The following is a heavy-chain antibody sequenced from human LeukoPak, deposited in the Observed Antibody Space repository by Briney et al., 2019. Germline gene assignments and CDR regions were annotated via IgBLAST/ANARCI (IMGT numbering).Heavy chain of an antibody. CDR3: AKDRRYCSSTSCYGDSDY. V-gene: IGHV3-23*01. Sequence: QPGGSLRLSCAASGFTFSNYAMNWVRQAPGKGLEWVSGVSGSGGSTYYADSVKGRFTISRDNSKNTLYLQMDSLRAEDTAVYYCAKDRRYCSSTSCYGDSDYWGQGTLATVSS. CDR2: VSGSGGST. D-gene: IGHD2-2*01. J-gene: IGHJ4*02. CDR1: GFTFSNYA.